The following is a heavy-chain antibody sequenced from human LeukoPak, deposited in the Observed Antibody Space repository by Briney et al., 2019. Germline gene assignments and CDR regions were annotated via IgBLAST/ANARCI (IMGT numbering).Heavy chain of an antibody. V-gene: IGHV4-59*08. CDR2: IYYSGST. Sequence: SETLSLTCTVSGGSISSYYWSWIRQPPGKGLERIGYIYYSGSTKYNPSLESRATMSVDTSKNQFSLKLSSVTAADTAVYFCARTGYDSSGYAPDYWGQGTLVTVSS. J-gene: IGHJ4*02. CDR3: ARTGYDSSGYAPDY. D-gene: IGHD3-22*01. CDR1: GGSISSYY.